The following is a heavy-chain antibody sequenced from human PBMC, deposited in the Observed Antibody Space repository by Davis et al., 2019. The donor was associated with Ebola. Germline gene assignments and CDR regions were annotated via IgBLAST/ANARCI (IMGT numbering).Heavy chain of an antibody. Sequence: SETLSLTCTVSGGSISSSSYYWGWIRQPPGKGLEWIGYIYYSGSTNYNPSLKSRVTISVDTSKNQFSLKLSSVTAADTAVYYCARSGYSSGWYTGPLFDYWGQGTLVTVSS. CDR2: IYYSGST. V-gene: IGHV4-61*05. D-gene: IGHD6-19*01. CDR3: ARSGYSSGWYTGPLFDY. J-gene: IGHJ4*02. CDR1: GGSISSSSYY.